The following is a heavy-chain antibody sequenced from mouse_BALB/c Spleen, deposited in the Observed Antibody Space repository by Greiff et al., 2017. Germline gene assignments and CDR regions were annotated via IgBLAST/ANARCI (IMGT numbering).Heavy chain of an antibody. CDR1: GFTFSSYA. CDR3: ARVTAALYFDD. D-gene: IGHD1-2*01. Sequence: EVKLVESGGGLVKPGGSLKLSCAASGFTFSSYAMSWVRQTPEKRLEWVASISSGGSTYYPDSVKGRFTISRDNARNILYLQMSSLRSEDTAMYYCARVTAALYFDDWGQGTTLTVSS. V-gene: IGHV5-6-5*01. J-gene: IGHJ2*01. CDR2: ISSGGST.